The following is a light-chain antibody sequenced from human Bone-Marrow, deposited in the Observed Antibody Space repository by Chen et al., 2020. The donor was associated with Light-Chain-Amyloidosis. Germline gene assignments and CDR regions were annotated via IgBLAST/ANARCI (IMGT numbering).Light chain of an antibody. Sequence: QSALTQPASVSGSPGQSITISCTGTSSDVGSYNLFSWYQQHPGKAPRLMIYEVSKRPSGVSNRFSGSKSGNTASLTISELQAEDEADYYCCSYAGSSTWVFGGGTNLNVL. CDR3: CSYAGSSTWV. J-gene: IGLJ3*02. CDR1: SSDVGSYNL. CDR2: EVS. V-gene: IGLV2-23*02.